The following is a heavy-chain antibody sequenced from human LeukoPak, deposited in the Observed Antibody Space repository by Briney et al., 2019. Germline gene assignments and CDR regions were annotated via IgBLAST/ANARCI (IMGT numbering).Heavy chain of an antibody. CDR1: GGSISSYY. Sequence: SETLSLTCTVSGGSISSYYWSWVRQPPGKGLEWIGYIYYSGTTNYNPSLKSRVTISVATSKNQFALNLSSVTGADTAVYYCARGGGGEYSSGWYDYWGQGTLVTVSS. D-gene: IGHD6-19*01. CDR2: IYYSGTT. V-gene: IGHV4-59*01. J-gene: IGHJ4*02. CDR3: ARGGGGEYSSGWYDY.